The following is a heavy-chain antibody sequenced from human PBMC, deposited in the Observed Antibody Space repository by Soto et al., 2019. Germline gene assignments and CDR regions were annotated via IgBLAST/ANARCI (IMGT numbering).Heavy chain of an antibody. CDR3: AKVSSSTSCHSCYYMDV. J-gene: IGHJ6*03. CDR1: GFTFSSYG. D-gene: IGHD2-2*01. Sequence: GGSLRLSCAASGFTFSSYGMHWVRQAPGKGLEWVAVISYDGSNKYYADSVKGRFTISRDNSKNTLYLQMNSLRAEDTAVYYCAKVSSSTSCHSCYYMDVWGKGTTVTVSS. CDR2: ISYDGSNK. V-gene: IGHV3-30*18.